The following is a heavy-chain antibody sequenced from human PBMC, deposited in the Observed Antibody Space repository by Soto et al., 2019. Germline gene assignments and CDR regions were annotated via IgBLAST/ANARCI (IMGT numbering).Heavy chain of an antibody. CDR3: ARDRGPSSVYYPYWFDP. D-gene: IGHD3-22*01. CDR2: INAGNGNT. Sequence: ASLKVSCNASGYTCTSYAMHWVRQAPGQRLEWMGWINAGNGNTKYSQKFQGRVTITRDTSASTAYMELSSLRSEDTAVYYCARDRGPSSVYYPYWFDPWGQGTLFTVSS. J-gene: IGHJ5*02. V-gene: IGHV1-3*01. CDR1: GYTCTSYA.